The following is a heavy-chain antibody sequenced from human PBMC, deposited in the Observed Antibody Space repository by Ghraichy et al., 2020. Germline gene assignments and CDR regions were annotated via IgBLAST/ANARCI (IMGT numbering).Heavy chain of an antibody. D-gene: IGHD3-3*01. CDR2: IYYSGST. Sequence: SETLSLTCTVSGDSVSGDSYYWSWIRQPPGKGLEWIGYIYYSGSTNYNPSLKSRVTILRDTSKNQFSLELSSVTAADTAVYYCARGEVTTYYYYGMDVWGQGTTVAVSS. V-gene: IGHV4-61*01. CDR3: ARGEVTTYYYYGMDV. J-gene: IGHJ6*02. CDR1: GDSVSGDSYY.